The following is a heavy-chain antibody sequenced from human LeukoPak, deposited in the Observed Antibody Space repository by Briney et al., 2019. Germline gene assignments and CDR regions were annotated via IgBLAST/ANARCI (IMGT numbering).Heavy chain of an antibody. D-gene: IGHD1-26*01. V-gene: IGHV3-74*03. CDR2: IIGDGRIT. CDR3: ARGGSPPEALGDTFDI. Sequence: GGSLRLSCAASRFTFSNYWMHWVRQGPGKGLVWVSRIIGDGRITMNADSVKGRFFISRDNAKNTLYLQMNSLRAEDTAVYYCARGGSPPEALGDTFDIWGQGTMVTVSS. J-gene: IGHJ3*02. CDR1: RFTFSNYW.